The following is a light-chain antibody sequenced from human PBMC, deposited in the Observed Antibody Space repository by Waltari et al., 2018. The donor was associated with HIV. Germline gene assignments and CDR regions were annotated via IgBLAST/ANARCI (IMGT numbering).Light chain of an antibody. CDR3: QVWDNIGDRVV. CDR1: NIGVRS. J-gene: IGLJ2*01. V-gene: IGLV3-21*02. CDR2: DNS. Sequence: SYELTQPPSMSVAAGQAARFTCGGHNIGVRSVHWYQKRPGQAPGSVVYDNSDRPPGTPDRFSGSNSRNTATLTISRVEAGDEAEYYCQVWDNIGDRVVFGGGTKLTVL.